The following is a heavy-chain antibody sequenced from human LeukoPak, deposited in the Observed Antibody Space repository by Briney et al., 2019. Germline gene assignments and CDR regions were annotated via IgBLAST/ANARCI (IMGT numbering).Heavy chain of an antibody. V-gene: IGHV1-46*01. CDR3: ARGEYCTAGTCPPGLS. Sequence: GASVKVSCKASGYSFSSYYMHWVRQAPGQGLEWMGIINPSGGGTSYAEKFQGRVTMTRDTSTSTVYMELGSLRSEDTALYYCARGEYCTAGTCPPGLSWGQGTLVTVSS. CDR2: INPSGGGT. CDR1: GYSFSSYY. D-gene: IGHD2-15*01. J-gene: IGHJ4*02.